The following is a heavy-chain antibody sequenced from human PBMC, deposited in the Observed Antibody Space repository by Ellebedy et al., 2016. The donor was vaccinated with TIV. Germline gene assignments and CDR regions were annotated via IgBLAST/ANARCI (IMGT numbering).Heavy chain of an antibody. V-gene: IGHV1-69*04. CDR2: INPSGGST. Sequence: AASVKVSCKASGGTFSNYAINWVRQAPGQGLEWMGIINPSGGSTSYAQKFQGRVTITADKSTSTAYMELSSLRSEDTAVYYCARQTGTSYYYGMDVWGQGTTVTVSS. D-gene: IGHD1-14*01. CDR1: GGTFSNYA. CDR3: ARQTGTSYYYGMDV. J-gene: IGHJ6*02.